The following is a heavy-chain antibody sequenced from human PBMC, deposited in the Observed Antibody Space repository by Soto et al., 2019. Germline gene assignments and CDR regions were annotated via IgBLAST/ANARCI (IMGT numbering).Heavy chain of an antibody. D-gene: IGHD5-12*01. CDR2: ISYDGSNK. CDR3: ARDSGYSGSYYYYYYGMDV. Sequence: GGSLRLSCAASGFTFSSYAMHWVRQAPRKGLEWVAVISYDGSNKYYADSVKGRFTISRDNSKNTLYLQMNSLRAEDTAVYYCARDSGYSGSYYYYYYGMDVWGQGTTVTVSS. CDR1: GFTFSSYA. V-gene: IGHV3-30-3*01. J-gene: IGHJ6*02.